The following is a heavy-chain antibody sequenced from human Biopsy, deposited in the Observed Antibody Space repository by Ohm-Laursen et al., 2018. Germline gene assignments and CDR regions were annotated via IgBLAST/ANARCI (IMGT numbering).Heavy chain of an antibody. V-gene: IGHV3-21*04. D-gene: IGHD1-1*01. CDR2: ISSRSSDI. J-gene: IGHJ6*02. CDR3: AKDVRVKVQLDGMDV. CDR1: GFIFSTYT. Sequence: SLRLSCAASGFIFSTYTMNWVRQAPGEGLEWVSSISSRSSDIYYADSVKGRFTISRDNAKKLLYLQMSSLRAEDTALYYCAKDVRVKVQLDGMDVWGQGTTVTVSS.